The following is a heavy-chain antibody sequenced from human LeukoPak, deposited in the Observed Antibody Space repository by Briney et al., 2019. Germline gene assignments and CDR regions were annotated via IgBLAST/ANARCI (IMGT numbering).Heavy chain of an antibody. CDR3: ARGGYSWIH. J-gene: IGHJ4*02. D-gene: IGHD5-18*01. V-gene: IGHV4-59*01. CDR2: IYYSGST. Sequence: PSETLSLTCSVSGGSIGTYYWTWIRQPPGKGLEWIGYIYYSGSTNYNPSLKSRVTISVDTSKNQFFLKLSSATAADTAVYYCARGGYSWIHWGQGTLVTVSS. CDR1: GGSIGTYY.